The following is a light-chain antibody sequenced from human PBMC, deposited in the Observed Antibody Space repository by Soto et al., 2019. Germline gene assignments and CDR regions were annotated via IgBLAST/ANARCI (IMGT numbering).Light chain of an antibody. Sequence: DIQMTQSPSSLSASVGDRVTITCRASQSISSYLNWYQQKPGKAPKLLIYAASNLQSGVPSRFSGSGSGTDFTLTISSLQPEDFATYYCQQSYGTPPYTFGQGTKLEIK. CDR3: QQSYGTPPYT. CDR1: QSISSY. CDR2: AAS. J-gene: IGKJ2*01. V-gene: IGKV1-39*01.